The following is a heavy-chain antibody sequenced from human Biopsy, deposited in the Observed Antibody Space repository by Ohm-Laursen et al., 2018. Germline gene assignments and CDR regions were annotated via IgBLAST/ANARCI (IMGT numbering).Heavy chain of an antibody. CDR1: GGSMSDHY. CDR2: IYYTGKT. V-gene: IGHV4-59*11. D-gene: IGHD6-19*01. Sequence: GTLSLTCAVSGGSMSDHYWSWLRQTPGKGLEWLGYIYYTGKTTYNPSLESRITIPVDTSKNKFSLQLDSMTAADTAVYYCGRVWLWRGYGMDVWGQGTTVTVSS. J-gene: IGHJ6*02. CDR3: GRVWLWRGYGMDV.